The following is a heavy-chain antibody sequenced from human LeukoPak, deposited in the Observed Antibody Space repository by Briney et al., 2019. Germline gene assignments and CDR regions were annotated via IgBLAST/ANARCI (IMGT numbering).Heavy chain of an antibody. CDR3: ARSFNYYYYYMDV. V-gene: IGHV4-59*01. D-gene: IGHD2/OR15-2a*01. Sequence: PSETLSLTCTVSGASISNYYWNWIRQPPGKGLEWIGHISNSGSTNYNPSLKSRVTISVNTSKNQLSLKLSSVTAADTAVYYCARSFNYYYYYMDVWGEGTTVTVSS. J-gene: IGHJ6*03. CDR1: GASISNYY. CDR2: ISNSGST.